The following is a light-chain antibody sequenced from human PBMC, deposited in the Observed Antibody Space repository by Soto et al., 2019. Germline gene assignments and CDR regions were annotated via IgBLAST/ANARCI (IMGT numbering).Light chain of an antibody. Sequence: QSVLTQPPSASGSPGQSVTISCTGTSSDVGGYNYVSWFQQHPGKAPKLMIDEVSKRPSGVPDRFSGSKSGNTASLTVSGLQAEDEADYYFTSYAGSNIWVFGGGTKLTVL. CDR3: TSYAGSNIWV. V-gene: IGLV2-8*01. J-gene: IGLJ2*01. CDR1: SSDVGGYNY. CDR2: EVS.